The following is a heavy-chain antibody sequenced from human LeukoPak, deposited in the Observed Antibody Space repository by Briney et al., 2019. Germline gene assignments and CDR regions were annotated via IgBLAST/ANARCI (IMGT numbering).Heavy chain of an antibody. CDR1: GAFSSRYY. CDR2: IFYSGHS. V-gene: IGHV4-59*12. CDR3: ARIDPLGFFDQ. Sequence: SETLSLACSVSGAFSSRYYWSWVRQPLGKGLEWLGSIFYSGHSHYNASLTSRISMSVDTSKAQLSLELTSVTAADTALYYCARIDPLGFFDQWGPGTLVTVSS. J-gene: IGHJ4*02. D-gene: IGHD6-25*01.